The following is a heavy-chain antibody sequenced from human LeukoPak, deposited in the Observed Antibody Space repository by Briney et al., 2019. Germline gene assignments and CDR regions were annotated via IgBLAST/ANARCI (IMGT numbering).Heavy chain of an antibody. CDR1: GGSFSGYY. V-gene: IGHV4-34*01. J-gene: IGHJ4*02. CDR3: ARGRRGHIVVVVAARYYFDY. D-gene: IGHD2-15*01. CDR2: INHSGST. Sequence: SETLFLTCAVYGGSFSGYYWSWIRQPPGKGLEWIGEINHSGSTNYNPSLKSRVTISVDTSKNQFSLKLSSVTAADTAVYYCARGRRGHIVVVVAARYYFDYWGQGTLVTVSS.